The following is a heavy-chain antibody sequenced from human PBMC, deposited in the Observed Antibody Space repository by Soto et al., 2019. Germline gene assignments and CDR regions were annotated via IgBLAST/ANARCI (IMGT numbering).Heavy chain of an antibody. Sequence: SVKVSCKASGGTFSSYAISWVRQAPGQGLEWMGGIIPIFGTANYAQKFQGRVTITADESTSTAYMELSSLRSEDTAVYYCATDRKQLVPPYYYGMDVWGQGTTVTVSS. CDR3: ATDRKQLVPPYYYGMDV. CDR2: IIPIFGTA. CDR1: GGTFSSYA. J-gene: IGHJ6*02. V-gene: IGHV1-69*13. D-gene: IGHD6-6*01.